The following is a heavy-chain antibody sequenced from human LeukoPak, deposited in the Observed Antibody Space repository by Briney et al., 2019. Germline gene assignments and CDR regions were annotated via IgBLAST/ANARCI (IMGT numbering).Heavy chain of an antibody. D-gene: IGHD6-19*01. J-gene: IGHJ5*02. CDR1: GYTFTSYG. CDR2: ISAYNGNT. V-gene: IGHV1-18*01. CDR3: ASGGAVAGLFDP. Sequence: ASVKVSCKASGYTFTSYGISWVRQAPGQGLERMGWISAYNGNTDYAQKLQGRVTMTTDTSTSTAYMELRSLRSDDTAVYYCASGGAVAGLFDPWGQGTLVTVSS.